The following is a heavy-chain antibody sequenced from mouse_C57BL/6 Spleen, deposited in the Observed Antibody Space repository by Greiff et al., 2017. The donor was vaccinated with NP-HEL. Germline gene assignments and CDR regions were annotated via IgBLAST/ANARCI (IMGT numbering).Heavy chain of an antibody. V-gene: IGHV1-52*01. CDR1: GYTFTSYW. CDR3: ARGGPYGYDGPWYFDV. D-gene: IGHD2-2*01. CDR2: IDPSDSET. Sequence: QVQLQQPGAELVRPGSSVKLSCKASGYTFTSYWMHWVKQRPIQGLEWIGNIDPSDSETHYNQKFKDKATLTVDKSSSTAYMQLSSLTSEDSAVYYCARGGPYGYDGPWYFDVWGTGTTVTVSS. J-gene: IGHJ1*03.